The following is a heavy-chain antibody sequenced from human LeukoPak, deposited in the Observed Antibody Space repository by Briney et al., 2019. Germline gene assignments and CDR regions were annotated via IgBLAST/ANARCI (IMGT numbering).Heavy chain of an antibody. CDR1: GFTFSSYA. V-gene: IGHV3-23*01. Sequence: GGSLRLSCAASGFTFSSYAMSWVRQAPGKGLEWVSAISGSGGSTYYADSVKGRFTISRDNSKNTLYLQMNSLRAEDTAVYYCAKNQQVKLRGYSYSGLQFDYWGQGTLVTVSS. D-gene: IGHD5-18*01. J-gene: IGHJ4*02. CDR2: ISGSGGST. CDR3: AKNQQVKLRGYSYSGLQFDY.